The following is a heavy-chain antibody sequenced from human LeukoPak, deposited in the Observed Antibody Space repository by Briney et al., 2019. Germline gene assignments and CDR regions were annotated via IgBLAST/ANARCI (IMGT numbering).Heavy chain of an antibody. CDR1: GGSFSGYY. CDR2: INHSGST. D-gene: IGHD2-15*01. V-gene: IGHV4-34*01. Sequence: SETLSLTCAVYGGSFSGYYWSWIRQPPGKGLEWIGEINHSGSTNYNPSLKSRVTISVDTSKNQFSLKLSSVTAADTAVYYGARVSGYCSGGSCYYFDYWGQGTLVTVSS. J-gene: IGHJ4*02. CDR3: ARVSGYCSGGSCYYFDY.